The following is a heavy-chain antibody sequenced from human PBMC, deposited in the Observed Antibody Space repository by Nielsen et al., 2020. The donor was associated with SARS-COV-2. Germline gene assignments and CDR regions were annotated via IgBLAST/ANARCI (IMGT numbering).Heavy chain of an antibody. D-gene: IGHD1-26*01. CDR1: GFTFSSYA. CDR3: ARDAVWGRRNLFDY. Sequence: GGSLRLSCAASGFTFSSYAMHWVRQAPGEGLEWVAVISYDGSNKYYADSVKGRFTISRDNSKNTLYLQMNSLRAEDTAVYYCARDAVWGRRNLFDYWGQGTLVTVSS. J-gene: IGHJ4*02. CDR2: ISYDGSNK. V-gene: IGHV3-30-3*01.